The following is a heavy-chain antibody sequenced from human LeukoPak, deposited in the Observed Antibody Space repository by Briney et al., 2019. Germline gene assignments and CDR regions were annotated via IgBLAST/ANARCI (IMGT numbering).Heavy chain of an antibody. Sequence: GGSLRLSCAASGFTFSTYGMYWVRQAPGKGLEYVSSISSNGNTYYANSVKGRFTISRDNAKNSLYLQMNSLRAEDTAVYYCAKARTMIVALTASGSWGQGTLVTVSS. V-gene: IGHV3-48*03. D-gene: IGHD3-22*01. CDR1: GFTFSTYG. J-gene: IGHJ5*02. CDR2: ISSNGNT. CDR3: AKARTMIVALTASGS.